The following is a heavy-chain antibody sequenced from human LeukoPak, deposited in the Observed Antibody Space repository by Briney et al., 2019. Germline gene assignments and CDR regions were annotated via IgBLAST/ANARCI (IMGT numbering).Heavy chain of an antibody. CDR1: GFTFSSYG. Sequence: PARSLRLSCAASGFTFSSYGMHWVRQAPGKGLEGVAVIWNDGSHEYYADSEKGRFTISRDNSRNTVYLQMSDLRGEDTAVYYCAKDATEYGDSHFDCWGQGSLVTVSS. CDR2: IWNDGSHE. V-gene: IGHV3-33*06. D-gene: IGHD4-17*01. CDR3: AKDATEYGDSHFDC. J-gene: IGHJ4*02.